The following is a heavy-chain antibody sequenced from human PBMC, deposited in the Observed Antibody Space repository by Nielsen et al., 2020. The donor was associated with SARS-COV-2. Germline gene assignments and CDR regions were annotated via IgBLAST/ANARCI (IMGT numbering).Heavy chain of an antibody. CDR1: GDSVSSSSAA. D-gene: IGHD4-17*01. Sequence: SQTLSLTCAISGDSVSSSSAAWNWIRPSPSRVLEWLGRTYYRSKWYNDYAVSVKSRITINPDTSKNQFSLHLNSVTPEDTAVYYCARARGAYGDYYYYYYTDVWGKGTTVTVSS. V-gene: IGHV6-1*01. CDR3: ARARGAYGDYYYYYYTDV. J-gene: IGHJ6*03. CDR2: TYYRSKWYN.